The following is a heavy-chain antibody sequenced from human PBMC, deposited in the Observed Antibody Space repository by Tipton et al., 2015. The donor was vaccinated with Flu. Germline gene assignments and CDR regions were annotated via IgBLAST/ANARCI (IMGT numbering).Heavy chain of an antibody. V-gene: IGHV4-39*01. Sequence: TLSLTCTDSGGSISSRSYNWGWIRQPPRKGLEWIASIYYSGRNYYNPSLKSRVTISVDTSKNQFSLKLNSVTAADTAVYYCTRLSYYDVDLKNFYFEDWGQGTLVTVSS. CDR1: GGSISSRSYN. CDR2: IYYSGRN. CDR3: TRLSYYDVDLKNFYFED. J-gene: IGHJ4*02. D-gene: IGHD3-10*02.